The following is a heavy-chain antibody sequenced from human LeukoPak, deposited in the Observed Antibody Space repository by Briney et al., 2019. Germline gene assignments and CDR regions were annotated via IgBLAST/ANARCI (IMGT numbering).Heavy chain of an antibody. J-gene: IGHJ5*02. CDR3: SKHFSRHYWFDP. CDR2: INHSGST. CDR1: GGSISSSSYY. Sequence: KPSETLSLTCTVSGGSISSSSYYWGWIRQPPGKGLEWIGEINHSGSTNYNPSLKSRVTISVDTSKNQFSLKLSSVTAADTAVYYCSKHFSRHYWFDPWGQGTLVTVSS. V-gene: IGHV4-39*07.